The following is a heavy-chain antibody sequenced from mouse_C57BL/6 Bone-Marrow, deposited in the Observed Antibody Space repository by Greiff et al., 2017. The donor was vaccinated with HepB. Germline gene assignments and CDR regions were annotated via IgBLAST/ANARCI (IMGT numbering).Heavy chain of an antibody. J-gene: IGHJ4*01. D-gene: IGHD1-1*01. CDR2: IYPRDGST. V-gene: IGHV1-78*01. CDR1: GYTFTDHT. CDR3: ARWYYYGSSNYAMDY. Sequence: SDAELVKPGASVKISCKVSGYTFTDHTIHWMKQRPEQGLEWIGYIYPRDGSTKYNEKFKGKATLTADKSSSTAYMQLNSLTSEDSAVYFCARWYYYGSSNYAMDYWGQGTSVTVSS.